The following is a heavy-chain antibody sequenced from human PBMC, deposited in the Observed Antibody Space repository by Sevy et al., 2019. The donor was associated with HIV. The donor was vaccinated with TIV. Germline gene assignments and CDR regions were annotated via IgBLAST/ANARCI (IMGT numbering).Heavy chain of an antibody. D-gene: IGHD1-26*01. Sequence: GGSLRLSCAASGFSFSAYWMNWVRQAPGQGLEWVANIKPDGSDKHYVDSAEGRFTISRDNAKNSLYLLMNSLRVEDTAMYYCAQETFGRFDSWGQGTLVTVSS. J-gene: IGHJ4*02. V-gene: IGHV3-7*01. CDR3: AQETFGRFDS. CDR2: IKPDGSDK. CDR1: GFSFSAYW.